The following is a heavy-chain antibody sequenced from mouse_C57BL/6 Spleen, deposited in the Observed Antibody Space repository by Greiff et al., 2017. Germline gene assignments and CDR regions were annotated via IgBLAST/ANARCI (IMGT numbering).Heavy chain of an antibody. V-gene: IGHV2-6*03. J-gene: IGHJ3*01. CDR3: ARLTYDYSNYSWFAY. CDR1: GFSLTSYG. CDR2: IWSDGST. Sequence: QVQLKESGPGLVAPSQSLSITCTVSGFSLTSYGVHWVRQPPGKGLEWLVVIWSDGSTTYNSALKSRLSISKDNSKSQVFLKMNSLQTDDTAMYYCARLTYDYSNYSWFAYWGQGTLVTVSA. D-gene: IGHD2-5*01.